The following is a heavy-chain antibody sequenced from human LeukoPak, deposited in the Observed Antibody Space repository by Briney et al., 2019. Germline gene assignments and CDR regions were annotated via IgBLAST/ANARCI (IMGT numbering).Heavy chain of an antibody. CDR2: INHSGST. V-gene: IGHV4-34*01. CDR1: GGSISGYY. CDR3: ASLRSGSGWYYYGMDV. Sequence: SETLSLTCTVSGGSISGYYWSWIRQPPGKGLEWIGEINHSGSTNYNPSLKSRVTITGDTPKNQFSLKLSSVTAADTAVYYCASLRSGSGWYYYGMDVWGQGTTVTVSS. J-gene: IGHJ6*02. D-gene: IGHD6-19*01.